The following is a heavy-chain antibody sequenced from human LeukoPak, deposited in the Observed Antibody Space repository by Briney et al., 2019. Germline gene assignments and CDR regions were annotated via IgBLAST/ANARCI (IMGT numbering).Heavy chain of an antibody. V-gene: IGHV3-33*01. Sequence: GGSLRLSCAASGFAFNTYAMHWVRQAPGQGLEWVALIWHDGSHKFYSNSVRGQFTISRDNSKNTVSLQMNNLRPEDTAVYYCARVIFGSGSCPDFWGQGTLVTVSS. D-gene: IGHD3-10*01. CDR1: GFAFNTYA. J-gene: IGHJ4*02. CDR2: IWHDGSHK. CDR3: ARVIFGSGSCPDF.